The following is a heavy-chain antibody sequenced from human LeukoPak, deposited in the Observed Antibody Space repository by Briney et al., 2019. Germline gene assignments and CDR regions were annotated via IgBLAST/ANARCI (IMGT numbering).Heavy chain of an antibody. CDR2: IYHSGST. CDR1: AYSISSAYY. CDR3: ARGIAAAGTGGAAFDY. D-gene: IGHD6-13*01. Sequence: SETLSLTCTVSAYSISSAYYWGWIRQPPGKGLEWIGSIYHSGSTYYNPSLKSRVTISVDTSKNQFSLKLSSVTAADTAVYYCARGIAAAGTGGAAFDYWGQGTLVTVSS. V-gene: IGHV4-38-2*02. J-gene: IGHJ4*02.